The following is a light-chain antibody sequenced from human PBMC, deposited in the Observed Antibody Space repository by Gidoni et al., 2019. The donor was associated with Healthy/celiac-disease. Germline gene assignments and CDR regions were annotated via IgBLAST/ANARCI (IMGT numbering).Light chain of an antibody. CDR3: QQSYSTPFT. CDR1: QSISSY. CDR2: AAS. V-gene: IGKV1-39*01. Sequence: DIQMTQSPSSLSASVGHRVTITCRASQSISSYLNWYQQKPGKAPKLLIYAASSLQSGVPSRISGSGSGTDFTITISSLQPEDFATYYCQQSYSTPFTFGQGTRLEIK. J-gene: IGKJ5*01.